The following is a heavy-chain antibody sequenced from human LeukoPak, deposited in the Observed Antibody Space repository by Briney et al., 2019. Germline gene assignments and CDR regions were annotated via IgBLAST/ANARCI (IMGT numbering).Heavy chain of an antibody. CDR1: GFTFSSYA. Sequence: PGGSLRLSCAASGFTFSSYAMSWVRQAPGKGLEWVSAISGSGGSTYYADSVKGRFTISRDNSKNTLYLQMNSLRAEDTAVYYCVKDRAVAGTYYFDYWGQGTLVTVSS. V-gene: IGHV3-23*01. J-gene: IGHJ4*02. CDR3: VKDRAVAGTYYFDY. CDR2: ISGSGGST. D-gene: IGHD6-19*01.